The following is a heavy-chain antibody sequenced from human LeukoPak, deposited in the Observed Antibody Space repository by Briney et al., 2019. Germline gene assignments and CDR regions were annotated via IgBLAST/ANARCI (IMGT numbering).Heavy chain of an antibody. J-gene: IGHJ4*02. Sequence: SETLSLTCTVSGSSISSGDYYWSWIRQPPGKGLEWIGYIYYSGSTYYNPSLKSRVTISVDTSKNQFSLKLSSVTAADTAVYYCARVGGYDILTGYYLMGAFDYWGQGTLVTVSS. CDR3: ARVGGYDILTGYYLMGAFDY. D-gene: IGHD3-9*01. CDR2: IYYSGST. V-gene: IGHV4-30-4*01. CDR1: GSSISSGDYY.